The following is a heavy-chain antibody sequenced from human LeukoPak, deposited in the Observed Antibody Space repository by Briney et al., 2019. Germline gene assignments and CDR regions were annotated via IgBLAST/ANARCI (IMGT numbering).Heavy chain of an antibody. CDR3: ARNIAVAGRGDYMDV. CDR2: LYYSGNT. CDR1: GGSISSSRYY. D-gene: IGHD6-19*01. Sequence: SETLSLTCTVSGGSISSSRYYGGWIRQPPGKGLEWIGSLYYSGNTYYNPSLKSRVTISVDTSKNQFSLKLSSVTAADRAVYYCARNIAVAGRGDYMDVWGKGTTVTISS. J-gene: IGHJ6*03. V-gene: IGHV4-39*01.